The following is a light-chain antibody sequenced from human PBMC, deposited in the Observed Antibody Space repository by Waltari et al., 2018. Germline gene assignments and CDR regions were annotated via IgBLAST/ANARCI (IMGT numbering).Light chain of an antibody. CDR3: QHYGASPLT. CDR1: QSVNTTF. J-gene: IGKJ4*01. Sequence: VLLTPAPGTLSLSPGEKATLPCRASQSVNTTFLVWYQKKPGQAPRLLIYGASSGATGIPDRFSGSWSGTDFSLTISRVEPEDFALYYCQHYGASPLTFGGGTTVEIK. V-gene: IGKV3-20*01. CDR2: GAS.